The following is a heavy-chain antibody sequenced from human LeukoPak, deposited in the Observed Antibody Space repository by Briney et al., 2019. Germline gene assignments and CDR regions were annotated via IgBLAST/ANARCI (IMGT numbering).Heavy chain of an antibody. V-gene: IGHV4-4*02. CDR3: ARRTVTTSYYFDY. CDR2: IYHSGST. Sequence: SETLSLTCAVSGGSISSSNWWSWVRQPPGKGLEWIGEIYHSGSTNYNPSLKSRVTISVDTSKNQFSLKLSSVTAADTAVYYCARRTVTTSYYFDYWGQGTLVTVSS. CDR1: GGSISSSNW. D-gene: IGHD4-17*01. J-gene: IGHJ4*02.